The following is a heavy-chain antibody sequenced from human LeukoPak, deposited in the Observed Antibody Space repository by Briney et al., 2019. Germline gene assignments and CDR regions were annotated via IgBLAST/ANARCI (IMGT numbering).Heavy chain of an antibody. CDR2: INHSGST. D-gene: IGHD3-16*02. J-gene: IGHJ5*02. Sequence: PSETLSLTCAVYGGSFSGYYWSWIRQPPGKGLEWIGEINHSGSTNYNPSLKSRVTISVDTSKNLFSLKLSSLTAADTAVYYCASATRYYDYIWGGYPGGWFDPWGQGTLVTVSS. CDR1: GGSFSGYY. CDR3: ASATRYYDYIWGGYPGGWFDP. V-gene: IGHV4-34*01.